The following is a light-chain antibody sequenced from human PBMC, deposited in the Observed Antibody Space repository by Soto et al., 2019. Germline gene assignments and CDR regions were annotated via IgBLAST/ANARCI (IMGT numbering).Light chain of an antibody. V-gene: IGKV1-33*01. CDR1: QDISNY. Sequence: DIQMTQSPSSLSSSVGDRVTITCQASQDISNYLNWYQQKPGKAPTLLLDDASNLETAVPSRFSGSGGGTEINFTISSMRLEANATDYYYRYDYLRPTCTFGPGTKVEIK. CDR3: YRYDYLRPTCT. J-gene: IGKJ3*01. CDR2: DAS.